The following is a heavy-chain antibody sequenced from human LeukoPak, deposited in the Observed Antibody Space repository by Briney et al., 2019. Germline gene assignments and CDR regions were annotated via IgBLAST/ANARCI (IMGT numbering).Heavy chain of an antibody. V-gene: IGHV3-23*01. CDR3: AKGTYYYDGSGYYYGEFDY. CDR2: ISGSGGST. J-gene: IGHJ4*02. CDR1: EFTFSSYA. Sequence: PGGSLRLSCAASEFTFSSYAMSWVRHAPGKGLECVSAISGSGGSTYYADSVKGRFTISRDNSKNTLYLQMNSLRAEDTAGYYCAKGTYYYDGSGYYYGEFDYWGQGTLVTVSS. D-gene: IGHD3-22*01.